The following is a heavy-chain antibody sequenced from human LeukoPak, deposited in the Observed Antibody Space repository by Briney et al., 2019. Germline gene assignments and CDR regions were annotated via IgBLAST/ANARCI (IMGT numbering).Heavy chain of an antibody. J-gene: IGHJ4*02. D-gene: IGHD7-27*01. CDR2: INAKRGDT. V-gene: IGHV1-2*02. Sequence: ASVTVTRKGSGFTFTDHYLHWVGQAPGQDLEWMGWINAKRGDTNYAQNFQDRVTMTRDTSISTVYMKLSRLTVDDTAVYYCARDHDWGVDNWGQGTLVTVSS. CDR3: ARDHDWGVDN. CDR1: GFTFTDHY.